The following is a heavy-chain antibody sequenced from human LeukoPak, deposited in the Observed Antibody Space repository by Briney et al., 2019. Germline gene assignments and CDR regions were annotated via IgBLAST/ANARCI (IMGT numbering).Heavy chain of an antibody. Sequence: PGGSLRLSCAASGFTFSRYWMNWVRQAPGKGLVWVSRINSDVSTTRYADSVKGRFTISRDNAKNTMYLQMNSLRAEDTAVYYCARENFYGMDVWGQGTTVTVSS. J-gene: IGHJ6*02. CDR2: INSDVSTT. CDR3: ARENFYGMDV. CDR1: GFTFSRYW. V-gene: IGHV3-74*01.